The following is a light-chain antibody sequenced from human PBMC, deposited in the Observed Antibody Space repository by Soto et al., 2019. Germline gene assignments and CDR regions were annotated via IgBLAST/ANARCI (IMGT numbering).Light chain of an antibody. V-gene: IGLV2-23*02. CDR2: EVT. CDR1: SSDVGKYDA. Sequence: QSVLAQPASVSGSPGQSITISCSGTSSDVGKYDAVSWYQQHPGKAPKFIIYEVTKRPSGISDRFSGSKSGNTASLTISGLQAEDEADYYCCSYTSIDSVVFGGGTKLTV. J-gene: IGLJ2*01. CDR3: CSYTSIDSVV.